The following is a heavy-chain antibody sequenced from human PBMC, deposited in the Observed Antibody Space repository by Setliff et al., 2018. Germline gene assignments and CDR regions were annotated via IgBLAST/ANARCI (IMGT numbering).Heavy chain of an antibody. CDR1: GFTFSSYG. D-gene: IGHD5-18*01. CDR2: ISGGGGST. CDR3: AKAPRGYTYGYLFDY. J-gene: IGHJ4*02. Sequence: PGGSLRLSCAASGFTFSSYGIHWVRQAPGKGLEWVSSISGGGGSTYYADSVKGRFTISRDTSKNTLYLQMNSLRAEDTAVYYCAKAPRGYTYGYLFDYWGQGTLVTVSS. V-gene: IGHV3-23*01.